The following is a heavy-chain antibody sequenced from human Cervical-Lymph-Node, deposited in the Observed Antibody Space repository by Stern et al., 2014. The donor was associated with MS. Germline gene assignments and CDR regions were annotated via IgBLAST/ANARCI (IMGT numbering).Heavy chain of an antibody. Sequence: VQLLESGAEVKKPGASVKVSCKASGYTFTTYYMHWVRQAPGQGLEWMGIINPNGGSTDYAQRFKGRVTMTMDTSTSTVYMELSSLRSEDTAVYYCARDFSARKLGVLPYWGQGTLVTVSS. CDR1: GYTFTTYY. CDR3: ARDFSARKLGVLPY. J-gene: IGHJ4*02. CDR2: INPNGGST. D-gene: IGHD1-26*01. V-gene: IGHV1-46*01.